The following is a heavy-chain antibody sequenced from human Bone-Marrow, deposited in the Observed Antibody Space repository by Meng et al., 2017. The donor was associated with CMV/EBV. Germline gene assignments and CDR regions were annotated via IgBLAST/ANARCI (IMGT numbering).Heavy chain of an antibody. CDR1: DFTFSSYA. D-gene: IGHD5-24*01. J-gene: IGHJ4*02. CDR3: AKVGRDGYYYFDY. V-gene: IGHV3-23*01. CDR2: ISGSGGST. Sequence: AAPDFTFSSYAMSWVRQAPGKGLEWVSAISGSGGSTYYADSVKGRFTISRDNSKNKLYLQMNRLRAEDTAVYYCAKVGRDGYYYFDYWGQGTLVTVSS.